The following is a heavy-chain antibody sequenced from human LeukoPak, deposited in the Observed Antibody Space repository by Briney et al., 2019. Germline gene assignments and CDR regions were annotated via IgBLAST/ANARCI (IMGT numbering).Heavy chain of an antibody. CDR1: GGSISSSSYY. D-gene: IGHD6-19*01. Sequence: SETLSLTCTVSGGSISSSSYYSGWIRQPPGKGLEWIGSIYHSGSTYYNPSLKSRVTISVDTSKNQFSLKLSSLTAADTAVYYCEVRPGIAVAGTVEFDYWGQGTLVTVSS. CDR3: EVRPGIAVAGTVEFDY. CDR2: IYHSGST. J-gene: IGHJ4*02. V-gene: IGHV4-39*01.